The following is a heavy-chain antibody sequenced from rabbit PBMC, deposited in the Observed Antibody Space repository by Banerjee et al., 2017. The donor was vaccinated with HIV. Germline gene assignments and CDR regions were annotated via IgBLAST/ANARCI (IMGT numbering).Heavy chain of an antibody. Sequence: NTGNTVYATWAKGPFTISKTSSTTVTLQMTSLTAADTATYFCARGAALWGQGTLVTVS. V-gene: IGHV1S40*01. J-gene: IGHJ6*01. CDR2: NTGNT. CDR3: ARGAAL. D-gene: IGHD3-3*01.